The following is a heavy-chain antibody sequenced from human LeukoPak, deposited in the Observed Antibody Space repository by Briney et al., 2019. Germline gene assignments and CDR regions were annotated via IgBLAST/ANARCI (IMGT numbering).Heavy chain of an antibody. CDR2: TSRGGSDI. D-gene: IGHD2-2*01. J-gene: IGHJ6*02. V-gene: IGHV3-48*03. CDR3: ARWLGYCSSTSCFYYYYYYGMDV. CDR1: GFTFSNHE. Sequence: PGGSLRLSCATSGFTFSNHEMNWVRQAPGKGLEGVAYTSRGGSDICYADSVKGRFTISRDNAKNSLYLQMNSLRAEDTAVYYCARWLGYCSSTSCFYYYYYYGMDVWGQGTTVTVSS.